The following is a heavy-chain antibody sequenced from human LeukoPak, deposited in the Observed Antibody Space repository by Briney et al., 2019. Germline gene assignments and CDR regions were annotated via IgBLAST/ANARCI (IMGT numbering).Heavy chain of an antibody. Sequence: GASVKVSCKASGYTFTSYYMHWVRQAPGQGLEWMGIINPSGGSTSYAQKFQGRVTMTRDTSTSTVYMELSSLRSEDTAVYYCAGENSYYDSSGYYFNYYGMDVWGQGTTVTVSS. D-gene: IGHD3-22*01. V-gene: IGHV1-46*01. CDR2: INPSGGST. CDR3: AGENSYYDSSGYYFNYYGMDV. J-gene: IGHJ6*02. CDR1: GYTFTSYY.